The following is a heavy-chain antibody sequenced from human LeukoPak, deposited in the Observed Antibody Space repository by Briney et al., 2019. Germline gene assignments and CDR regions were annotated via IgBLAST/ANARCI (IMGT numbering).Heavy chain of an antibody. V-gene: IGHV3-23*01. CDR3: AKETDQYYYYGMDV. J-gene: IGHJ6*02. Sequence: GGSLRLSCPASGFTFSSYAMSWVRQAPGKGLEWVSAISGSGGSTYYADSVKGRFTISRDNSKNPLYLQMNSLRAEDTAVYYCAKETDQYYYYGMDVWGQGTTVTVSS. CDR2: ISGSGGST. CDR1: GFTFSSYA.